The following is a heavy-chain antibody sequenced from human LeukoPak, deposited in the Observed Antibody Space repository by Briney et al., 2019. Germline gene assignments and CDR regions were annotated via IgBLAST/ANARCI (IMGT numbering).Heavy chain of an antibody. D-gene: IGHD1-7*01. J-gene: IGHJ4*02. CDR1: GFTFSSYW. CDR3: ARVGESGTFDY. Sequence: GGSLRLSYAASGFTFSSYWMHWVRQAPGKGLVWVSRINNDGSSTTYADSVKGRLTISRDNAKNTLYLQMNSLRAEDTAVYYCARVGESGTFDYWGQGTLVTVSS. V-gene: IGHV3-74*01. CDR2: INNDGSST.